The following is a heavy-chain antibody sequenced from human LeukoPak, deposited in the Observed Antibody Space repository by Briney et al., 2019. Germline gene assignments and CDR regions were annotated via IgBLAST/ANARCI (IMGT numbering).Heavy chain of an antibody. CDR1: GESFGGYY. J-gene: IGHJ4*02. CDR2: INHFGTS. V-gene: IGHV4-34*01. CDR3: ARHEKSYGRVGDY. Sequence: SETLSLTCAVSGESFGGYYWTWIRQPPGKGLEWIGEINHFGTSNYNASLKSRVTLSVDTSKNQFSLKLGSVTAADTAVYYCARHEKSYGRVGDYWGQGTLVTVSS. D-gene: IGHD5-18*01.